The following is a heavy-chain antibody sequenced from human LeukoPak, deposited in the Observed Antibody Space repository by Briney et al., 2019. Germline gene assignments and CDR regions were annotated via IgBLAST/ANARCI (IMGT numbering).Heavy chain of an antibody. V-gene: IGHV3-48*03. CDR2: ISSSGSTI. D-gene: IGHD3-16*02. Sequence: GGSLRLSCAASGFTFSSYEMNWVRQAPGKGLEWVSYISSSGSTIYYADSVKGRFTISRDNAKNSLYLQMNSLRAEDTAVYYCARDPPIPGQRFGGVIVRFPDYWGQGTLVTVSS. J-gene: IGHJ4*02. CDR1: GFTFSSYE. CDR3: ARDPPIPGQRFGGVIVRFPDY.